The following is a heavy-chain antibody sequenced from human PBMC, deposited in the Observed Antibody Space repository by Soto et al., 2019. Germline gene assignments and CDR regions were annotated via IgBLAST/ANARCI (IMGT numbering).Heavy chain of an antibody. V-gene: IGHV3-23*01. Sequence: GGSLRLSCVASGFTFSDYVMSWGRQAPGKGLECVSGISYSGGSTYYADSVRGRFTISRDNSKNTLYLQMNSLRPEDTAVYYCAKDSSVLSGDYDYFDHWGQGTLVTVSS. J-gene: IGHJ4*02. CDR1: GFTFSDYV. CDR2: ISYSGGST. CDR3: AKDSSVLSGDYDYFDH. D-gene: IGHD4-17*01.